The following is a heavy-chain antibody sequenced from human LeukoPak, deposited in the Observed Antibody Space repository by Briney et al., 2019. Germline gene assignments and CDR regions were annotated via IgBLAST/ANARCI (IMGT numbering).Heavy chain of an antibody. J-gene: IGHJ4*02. CDR2: ISGSGGST. D-gene: IGHD3-10*01. Sequence: GGSLRLSCAASGFTFSSYAMSWVRQAPGKGLEWVSAISGSGGSTYYADSVKGRFTISRDNSKNTLYLQMNSLRAEDTAVYYCARDQGDYYGSGFDYWGQGTLVTVSS. CDR1: GFTFSSYA. V-gene: IGHV3-23*01. CDR3: ARDQGDYYGSGFDY.